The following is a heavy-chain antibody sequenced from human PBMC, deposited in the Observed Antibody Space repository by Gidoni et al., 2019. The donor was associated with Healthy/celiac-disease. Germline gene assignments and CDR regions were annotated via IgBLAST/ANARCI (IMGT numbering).Heavy chain of an antibody. CDR2: INPNSGGT. Sequence: QVQLVQSGAEVKKPGASVKVSCKASGYTFTGYYMHWVQQAPGQGLEWMGWINPNSGGTNYAQKFQGWVTMTRDTSISTAYMELSRLRSDDTAVYYCARESGRYYYYGMDVWGQGTTVTVSS. CDR3: ARESGRYYYYGMDV. CDR1: GYTFTGYY. J-gene: IGHJ6*02. V-gene: IGHV1-2*04.